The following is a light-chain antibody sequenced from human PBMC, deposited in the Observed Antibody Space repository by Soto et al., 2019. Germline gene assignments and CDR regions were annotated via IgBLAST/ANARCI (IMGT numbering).Light chain of an antibody. J-gene: IGKJ5*01. CDR2: VAS. CDR1: QSVSSY. Sequence: EIVLTQSPATLSLSPVERATLSCRASQSVSSYLAWYQQKPGQAPRLLIYVASNRATGIPARFSGSGSGTDFTLPISSLEPEDFAVYYCQQRSNWLSITFGQGTRLEIK. CDR3: QQRSNWLSIT. V-gene: IGKV3-11*01.